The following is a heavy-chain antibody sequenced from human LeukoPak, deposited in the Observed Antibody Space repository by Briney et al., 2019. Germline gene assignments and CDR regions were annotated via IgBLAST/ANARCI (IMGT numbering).Heavy chain of an antibody. J-gene: IGHJ4*02. Sequence: PSETLSLTCAVSGGSISSGGYYWSWIRQHPGKGLEWIGYIYYSGSTYYNPSLKSRVTISVDTSKNQFSLKLSSVTAADTAVYYCARASGSLGELSLFRWGQGTLVTVSS. V-gene: IGHV4-31*11. CDR2: IYYSGST. CDR1: GGSISSGGYY. CDR3: ARASGSLGELSLFR. D-gene: IGHD3-16*02.